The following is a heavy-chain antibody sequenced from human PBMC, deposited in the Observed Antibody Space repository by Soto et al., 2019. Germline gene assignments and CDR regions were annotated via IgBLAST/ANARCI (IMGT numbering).Heavy chain of an antibody. Sequence: QVQLVQSGAEVKKPGSSVKVSCKTSGVSFNNNGIGWVRQAPGHGPEWMGGVSPPFRTSNYARKFQGRISITAHASTGTVNMELSSLTSEDTAQYYCARVLYYGSGSYSPYGMDVWGQGTTVTVSS. CDR2: VSPPFRTS. D-gene: IGHD3-10*01. J-gene: IGHJ6*02. V-gene: IGHV1-69*01. CDR3: ARVLYYGSGSYSPYGMDV. CDR1: GVSFNNNG.